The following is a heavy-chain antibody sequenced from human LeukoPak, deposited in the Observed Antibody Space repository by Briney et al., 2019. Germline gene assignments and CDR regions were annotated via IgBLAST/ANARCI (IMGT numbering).Heavy chain of an antibody. CDR2: IYTSVST. Sequence: PSQTLSLTCTVSGGSISSGSYYWSWIRQPAGKGLEWIGRIYTSVSTNYNPSLKSRVTISVDTSKNQFSLKLSSVTAADTAVYYCAREGNHAFDIWGQGTMVTVSS. D-gene: IGHD1-14*01. CDR1: GGSISSGSYY. V-gene: IGHV4-61*02. CDR3: AREGNHAFDI. J-gene: IGHJ3*02.